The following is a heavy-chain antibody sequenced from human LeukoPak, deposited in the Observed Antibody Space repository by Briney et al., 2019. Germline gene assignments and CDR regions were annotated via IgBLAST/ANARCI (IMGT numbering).Heavy chain of an antibody. CDR2: IKHDGSEI. CDR1: GFTLSDYW. CDR3: ATEYCTDKGNFDL. V-gene: IGHV3-7*02. J-gene: IGHJ2*01. Sequence: GGSLRLSCAASGFTLSDYWMSWVRQAPGRGLEWVANIKHDGSEIYYLDSVKGRFTISRDNAKASLYLQMYGLRVDDSAVYYCATEYCTDKGNFDLWGRGTLVTVSS. D-gene: IGHD2/OR15-2a*01.